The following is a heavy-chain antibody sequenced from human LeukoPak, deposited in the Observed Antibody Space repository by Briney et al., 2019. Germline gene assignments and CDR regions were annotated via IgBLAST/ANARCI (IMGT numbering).Heavy chain of an antibody. CDR3: ARAPWDYGSGSYSVQFDY. J-gene: IGHJ4*02. V-gene: IGHV4-30-4*01. CDR2: MYYSGST. Sequence: PSETLSLTCTVSGVSISSGDYYWRWVRQPPGEGLEWIGYMYYSGSTYYNPSLKSRFTISLHTSKNQFYLKLSSVTAADTAVYYCARAPWDYGSGSYSVQFDYWGQGTLVTVSS. CDR1: GVSISSGDYY. D-gene: IGHD3-10*01.